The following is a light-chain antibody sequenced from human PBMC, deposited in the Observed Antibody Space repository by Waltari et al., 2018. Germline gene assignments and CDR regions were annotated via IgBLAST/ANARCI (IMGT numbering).Light chain of an antibody. CDR3: QSYDSSRSGWV. CDR1: SSNIGAGSD. Sequence: QSVLTQPPSVSGAPGQRVTISCPGSSSNIGAGSDVHWYQQLPGTAPKLPICGNSNRPSGVPDRFSGSKSGTSASLAITGLQAEDEADYYCQSYDSSRSGWVFGGGTKLTVL. CDR2: GNS. V-gene: IGLV1-40*01. J-gene: IGLJ2*01.